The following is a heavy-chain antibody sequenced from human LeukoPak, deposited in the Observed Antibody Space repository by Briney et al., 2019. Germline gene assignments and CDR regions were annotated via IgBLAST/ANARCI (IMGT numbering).Heavy chain of an antibody. J-gene: IGHJ6*02. D-gene: IGHD3-9*01. CDR1: GGSLSGNY. CDR3: AVLMRHYGIDV. V-gene: IGHV4-34*01. Sequence: SETLSLTCAVHGGSLSGNYWNWIRQTPGKGPEWLGDINYDGHTNYNPSLESRPTISVDSSKNQFALTLRSVTAADAAVYYCAVLMRHYGIDVWGQGTTVTVSS. CDR2: INYDGHT.